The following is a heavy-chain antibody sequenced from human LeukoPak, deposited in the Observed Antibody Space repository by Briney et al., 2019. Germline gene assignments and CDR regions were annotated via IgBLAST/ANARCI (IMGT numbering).Heavy chain of an antibody. V-gene: IGHV3-33*01. CDR2: IWYDGSNK. D-gene: IGHD6-19*01. CDR1: GFTFSSYG. J-gene: IGHJ4*02. Sequence: GRSLRLSCAASGFTFSSYGMHWVRQAPGKGLEGVAVIWYDGSNKYYADSVKGRFTISRDNSKNTLYLQMNSLRAEDTAVYYCATDRTSSGWYYFDYWGQGTLVTVSS. CDR3: ATDRTSSGWYYFDY.